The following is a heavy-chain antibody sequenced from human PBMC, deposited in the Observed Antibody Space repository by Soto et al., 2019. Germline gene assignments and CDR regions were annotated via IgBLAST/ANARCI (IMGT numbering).Heavy chain of an antibody. CDR1: GGSLSRSSYY. CDR2: IYSSGST. CDR3: ARQGTLTCLDY. J-gene: IGHJ4*02. V-gene: IGHV4-39*01. D-gene: IGHD1-20*01. Sequence: SETLPLTCTVSGGSLSRSSYYWGWIRPPPGKGLEWSGSIYSSGSTYYNPSLKSRVTLSVDASKNQFSLKLSSVTAADTAVYYCARQGTLTCLDYWGQGTPITV.